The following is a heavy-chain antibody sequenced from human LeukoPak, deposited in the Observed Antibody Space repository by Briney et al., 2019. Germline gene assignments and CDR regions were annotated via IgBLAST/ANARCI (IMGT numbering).Heavy chain of an antibody. V-gene: IGHV4-30-4*01. CDR2: IYYSGST. CDR1: GGSISSGDYY. J-gene: IGHJ6*02. CDR3: ACKSTRVVPAATFHSSDYYYYGMDV. Sequence: PSETLSLTCTVSGGSISSGDYYWSWIRQPPGKGLEWIGYIYYSGSTYYNPSLKSRVTISVDTSKNQFSLKLSSVTAADTAVYYCACKSTRVVPAATFHSSDYYYYGMDVWGQGTTVTVSS. D-gene: IGHD2-2*01.